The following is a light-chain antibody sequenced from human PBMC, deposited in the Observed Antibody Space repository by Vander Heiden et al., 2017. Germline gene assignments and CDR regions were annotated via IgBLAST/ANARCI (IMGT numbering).Light chain of an antibody. CDR2: DAS. J-gene: IGKJ1*01. CDR1: QSITTW. CDR3: QQYSSDSPT. V-gene: IGKV1-5*01. Sequence: IQMTQSPSTLSASVGDRVTITCRASQSITTWLAWYQQKPGKAPKLLIYDASNLQSGVPSRFSGSGSGTDFSLTISSLQPDDFATYYCQQYSSDSPTFGQGTKVEI.